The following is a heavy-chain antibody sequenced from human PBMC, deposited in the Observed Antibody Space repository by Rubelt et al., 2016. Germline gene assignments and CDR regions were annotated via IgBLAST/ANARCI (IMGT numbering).Heavy chain of an antibody. CDR3: ARDQGWPNSSGYYLDYYYGMDV. Sequence: VRQAPGQGLEWMGWISAYNGNTNYAQKLQGRVTMTTDTSTSTAYMELRSLRSDDTAVYYCARDQGWPNSSGYYLDYYYGMDVWGQGTTVTVSS. CDR2: ISAYNGNT. D-gene: IGHD3-22*01. V-gene: IGHV1-18*01. J-gene: IGHJ6*02.